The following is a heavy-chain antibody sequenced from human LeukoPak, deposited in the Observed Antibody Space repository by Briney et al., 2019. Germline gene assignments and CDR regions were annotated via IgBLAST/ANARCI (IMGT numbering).Heavy chain of an antibody. CDR3: ARGYSSGWYFFAY. D-gene: IGHD6-19*01. CDR1: GFTFSSYE. CDR2: ISSTGSTK. V-gene: IGHV3-48*03. Sequence: GGSLRLSCAASGFTFSSYEMNWVRQAPGKGLEWISYISSTGSTKYYGDSVKGRFTISRDNAKDSLWLQMNSLRAEDTAVYYCARGYSSGWYFFAYWGQGTLVTVSS. J-gene: IGHJ4*02.